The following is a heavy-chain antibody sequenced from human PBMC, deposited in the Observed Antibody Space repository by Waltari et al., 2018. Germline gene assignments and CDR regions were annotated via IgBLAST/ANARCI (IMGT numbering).Heavy chain of an antibody. J-gene: IGHJ6*02. Sequence: EVQLVESGGGLVQPGGSLRLSCAASGFTFSSYDMHWVRQATGKGLEWVSAIGTAGDTYYPGSVKGRFTISRENAKNSLYLQMNSLRAGGTAVYYCARDRGLYGMDVWGQGTTVTVSS. V-gene: IGHV3-13*01. CDR3: ARDRGLYGMDV. CDR1: GFTFSSYD. CDR2: IGTAGDT.